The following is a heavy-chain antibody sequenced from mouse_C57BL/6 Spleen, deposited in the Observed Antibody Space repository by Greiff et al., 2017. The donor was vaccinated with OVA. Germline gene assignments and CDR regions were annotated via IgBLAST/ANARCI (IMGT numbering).Heavy chain of an antibody. V-gene: IGHV1-15*01. CDR2: IDPETGGT. CDR3: TRAPLYLRDFDV. CDR1: GYTFTDYE. D-gene: IGHD5-5*01. Sequence: QVQLKESGAELVRPGASVTLSCKASGYTFTDYEMHWVKPTPVHGLEWIGAIDPETGGTAYNQKFKGKAILTADKSSSTAYMELRSLTSEDSAVYYCTRAPLYLRDFDVWGTGTTVTVSS. J-gene: IGHJ1*03.